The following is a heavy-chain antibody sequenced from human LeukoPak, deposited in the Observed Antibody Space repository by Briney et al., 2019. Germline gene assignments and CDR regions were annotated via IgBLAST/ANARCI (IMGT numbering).Heavy chain of an antibody. CDR3: ANSASLSCSGGSCYLYYFDY. D-gene: IGHD2-15*01. CDR2: ISGSGGST. V-gene: IGHV3-23*01. Sequence: GGSLRLSCAASGFTFSSYAMSWVRQAPGKGLEWVSAISGSGGSTYYADSVKGRFTISRDNSKNTLYQQMNSLRAEDTAVYYCANSASLSCSGGSCYLYYFDYWGQGTLVTVSS. J-gene: IGHJ4*02. CDR1: GFTFSSYA.